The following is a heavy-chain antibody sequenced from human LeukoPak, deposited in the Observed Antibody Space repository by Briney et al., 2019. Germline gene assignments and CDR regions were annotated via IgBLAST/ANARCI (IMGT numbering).Heavy chain of an antibody. CDR1: GYTFASYY. D-gene: IGHD3-22*01. Sequence: GASVKVSCKASGYTFASYYMHWVRQAPGQGLEWMGIINPSGGSTSYAQKFQGRVTTTRDTSTSTVYMELSSLRSEDTAVCYCARAVGANYYDSSGYFDYWGQGTLVTVSS. J-gene: IGHJ4*02. V-gene: IGHV1-46*01. CDR2: INPSGGST. CDR3: ARAVGANYYDSSGYFDY.